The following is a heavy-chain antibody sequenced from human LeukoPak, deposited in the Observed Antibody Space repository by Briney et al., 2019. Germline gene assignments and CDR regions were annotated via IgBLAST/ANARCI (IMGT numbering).Heavy chain of an antibody. D-gene: IGHD2-2*01. J-gene: IGHJ6*02. V-gene: IGHV4-30-2*01. Sequence: SETLSLTCAVSGGSISSGGYSWSWIRQPPGKGLEWIGEIYHSGSTNYNPSLKSRVTISVDKSKNQFSLKLSSVTAADTAVYYCARDQHCSSTSCYGSHGMDVWGQGTTVTASS. CDR2: IYHSGST. CDR3: ARDQHCSSTSCYGSHGMDV. CDR1: GGSISSGGYS.